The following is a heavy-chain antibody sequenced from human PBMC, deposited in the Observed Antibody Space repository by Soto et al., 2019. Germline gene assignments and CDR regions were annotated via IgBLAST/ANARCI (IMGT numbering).Heavy chain of an antibody. CDR2: INHSGST. Sequence: LSLTYAVYGGSFSGYYWSWIRQPPGKGLEWIGEINHSGSTNYNPSLKSRVTISVDTSKNQFSLKLSSVTAADTAVYYCAREKINFIAARTLDYWGQGTLVTVSS. CDR3: AREKINFIAARTLDY. J-gene: IGHJ4*02. CDR1: GGSFSGYY. V-gene: IGHV4-34*01. D-gene: IGHD6-6*01.